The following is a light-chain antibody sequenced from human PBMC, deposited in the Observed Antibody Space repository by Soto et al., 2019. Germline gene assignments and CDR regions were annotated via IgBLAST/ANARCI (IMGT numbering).Light chain of an antibody. Sequence: EIVLTQSPATLSLSPGERATLSCRASQSLTTYLAWYQQKPGQAPRLLIYAASHRATGIPARFSGSGSGTDFTLTISSLEPEDFAVYYCQQRSNWPGTFGPGTKVDIK. CDR2: AAS. V-gene: IGKV3-11*01. J-gene: IGKJ3*01. CDR1: QSLTTY. CDR3: QQRSNWPGT.